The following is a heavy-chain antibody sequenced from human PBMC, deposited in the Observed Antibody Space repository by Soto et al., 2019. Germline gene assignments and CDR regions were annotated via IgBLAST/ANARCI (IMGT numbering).Heavy chain of an antibody. D-gene: IGHD2-21*02. Sequence: QVQLVRSGAEEKKPGASVKVSCKASGYTFTSYAMHWVRQAPGQRLEWMGWINAGNGNTKYSQKFQGRVTITRDTSASTAYMELSSLRSEDTAVYYCARSIVVVTALNYWGQATLVTVSS. CDR3: ARSIVVVTALNY. J-gene: IGHJ4*02. V-gene: IGHV1-3*05. CDR1: GYTFTSYA. CDR2: INAGNGNT.